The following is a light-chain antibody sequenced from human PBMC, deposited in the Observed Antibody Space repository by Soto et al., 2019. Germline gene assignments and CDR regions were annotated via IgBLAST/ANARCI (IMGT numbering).Light chain of an antibody. CDR1: ELGDKY. J-gene: IGLJ2*01. CDR3: QAWDTSTVV. CDR2: QDT. Sequence: SYELTQPPSVSVYPGQTASITCFGDELGDKYAFWYQQKPGQSPALVISQDTERPSGIPERFSGSNSGNTATLTISGTQAMDEADYYCQAWDTSTVVFGGGTKLTVL. V-gene: IGLV3-1*01.